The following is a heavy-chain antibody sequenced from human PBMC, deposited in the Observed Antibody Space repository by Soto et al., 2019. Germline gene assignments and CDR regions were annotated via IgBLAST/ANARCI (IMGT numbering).Heavy chain of an antibody. CDR2: IYYSGST. CDR3: ARDRPLYYYDSSGLDY. Sequence: QVQLQESGPGLVKPSQTLSLTCTVSGGSISSGDYYWSWIRQPPGKGLEWIGYIYYSGSTYYNPSLKSRVTISVDTSKNQFSLKLSSVTAADTAVYYCARDRPLYYYDSSGLDYWGQGTLVTVSS. CDR1: GGSISSGDYY. V-gene: IGHV4-30-4*01. D-gene: IGHD3-22*01. J-gene: IGHJ4*02.